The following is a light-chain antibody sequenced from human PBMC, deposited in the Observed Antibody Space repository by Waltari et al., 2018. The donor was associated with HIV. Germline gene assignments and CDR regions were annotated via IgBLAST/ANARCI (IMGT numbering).Light chain of an antibody. J-gene: IGKJ1*01. V-gene: IGKV1-9*01. CDR3: QQLNSYPRT. CDR1: QGISSY. Sequence: DIQLTQSPSFLSASVGDRVTITCRASQGISSYLAWYQQQPGKAPKLLIYAASTLQSGVPSRFSGSGSGTEFTRTISSLQPEDFATYYCQQLNSYPRTFGQGTKGEIK. CDR2: AAS.